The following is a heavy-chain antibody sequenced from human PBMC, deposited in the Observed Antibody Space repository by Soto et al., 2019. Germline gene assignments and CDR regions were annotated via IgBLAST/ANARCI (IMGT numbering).Heavy chain of an antibody. V-gene: IGHV4-38-2*01. D-gene: IGHD6-13*01. CDR1: GYSISSDYY. CDR2: FSHSGST. Sequence: KTSETLSLTCAVSGYSISSDYYWGWIRQPPGKGLEWIGSFSHSGSTYYNPSLKSRVTISVDTSKNQFSLKLSSVTAADTAVYYCARGARLSYSSTWLDYWGQGTLVTV. J-gene: IGHJ4*02. CDR3: ARGARLSYSSTWLDY.